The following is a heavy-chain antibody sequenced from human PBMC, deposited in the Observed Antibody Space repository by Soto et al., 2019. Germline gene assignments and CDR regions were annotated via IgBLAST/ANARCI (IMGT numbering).Heavy chain of an antibody. J-gene: IGHJ4*02. V-gene: IGHV3-30*04. Sequence: QVQLVESGGGVVQPGRSLRLSCAASGFTFSSYAMHWVRQAPGKGLEWVAVISYDGSNKYYADSVKGRFTISRDNSKNTLYLQMNSLRAEDTAVYYCAKDQVAGTSLDYWGQGTLVTVSS. CDR2: ISYDGSNK. CDR3: AKDQVAGTSLDY. CDR1: GFTFSSYA. D-gene: IGHD6-19*01.